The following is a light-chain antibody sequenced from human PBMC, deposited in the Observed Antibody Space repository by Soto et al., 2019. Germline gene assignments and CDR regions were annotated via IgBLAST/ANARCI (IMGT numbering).Light chain of an antibody. V-gene: IGKV3-20*01. CDR1: QSVSSSY. CDR3: QQYGRSPRT. CDR2: GAS. J-gene: IGKJ1*01. Sequence: EIVLTQSPGTLSLSPGERATLSCRASQSVSSSYLAWYQQKPGQAPRLLIYGASSRPTGIPDRFSGSGSGTDFTLTISRLEPEDFAVYYCQQYGRSPRTFGQGTKVEIK.